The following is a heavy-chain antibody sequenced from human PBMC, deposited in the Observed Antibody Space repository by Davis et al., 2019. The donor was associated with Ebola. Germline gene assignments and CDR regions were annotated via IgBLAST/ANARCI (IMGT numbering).Heavy chain of an antibody. V-gene: IGHV3-23*01. J-gene: IGHJ5*02. CDR2: ISGSGGST. CDR3: AKVVVVPAANWFDP. Sequence: GESLKISCAGSGFTVYNYWMNWVRQAPGKGLEWVSAISGSGGSTYYADSVKGRFTISRDNSKNTLYLQMNSLRAEDTAVYYCAKVVVVPAANWFDPWGQGTLVTVSS. D-gene: IGHD2-2*01. CDR1: GFTVYNYW.